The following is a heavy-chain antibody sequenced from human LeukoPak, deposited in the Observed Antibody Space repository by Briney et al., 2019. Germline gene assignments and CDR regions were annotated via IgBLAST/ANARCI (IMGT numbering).Heavy chain of an antibody. J-gene: IGHJ4*02. CDR2: FYSSGTP. V-gene: IGHV4-59*13. Sequence: PSETLSLTCTVSGGSITNYYWNWIRQPPGKELEWIGYFYSSGTPNYNPSLKSRGTISADTSKNQFSLKLSSVTAADTALYYRARGRNWNYQFDYWGQGALVTVSS. D-gene: IGHD1-7*01. CDR3: ARGRNWNYQFDY. CDR1: GGSITNYY.